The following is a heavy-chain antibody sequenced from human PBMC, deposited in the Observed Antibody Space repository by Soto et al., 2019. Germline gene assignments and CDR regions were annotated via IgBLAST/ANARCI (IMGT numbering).Heavy chain of an antibody. CDR3: ARLKGSYWWLDY. V-gene: IGHV4-59*08. CDR2: IYYSGST. D-gene: IGHD3-10*01. J-gene: IGHJ4*02. CDR1: GGSISSYY. Sequence: SETLSLTCAVSGGSISSYYWSWIRQPPGKGLEWIGYIYYSGSTNYNPSLKSRVTISVDTSKNQFSLKPSSVTAADTAVYYCARLKGSYWWLDYWGQGTLVTVSS.